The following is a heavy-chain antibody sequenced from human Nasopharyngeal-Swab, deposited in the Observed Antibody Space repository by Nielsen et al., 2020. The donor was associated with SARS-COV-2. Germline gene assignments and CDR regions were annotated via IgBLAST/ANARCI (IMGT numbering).Heavy chain of an antibody. CDR3: AKGLED. D-gene: IGHD1-1*01. Sequence: GGSLRLSCAASGFTFSDYYMAWVRQAPGKGLEWVSGINWNSGNKGYADSVKGRFTISRDNAKNSVYLEMTSLRAEDTALYYCAKGLEDWGQGTLVTVSS. CDR2: INWNSGNK. CDR1: GFTFSDYY. J-gene: IGHJ4*02. V-gene: IGHV3-9*01.